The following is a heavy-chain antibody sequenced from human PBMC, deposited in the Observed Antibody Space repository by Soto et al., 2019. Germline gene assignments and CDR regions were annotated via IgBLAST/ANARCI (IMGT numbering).Heavy chain of an antibody. CDR2: IYYSGST. Sequence: SETLSLTYTVSGGSISSGDYYWSWIRQPPGKGLEWIGYIYYSGSTYYNPSLKSRVTISVDTSKNQFSLKLSSVTAADTAVYYCARFVADLVDCSGYYPYYFDFWGQGTLVTVSS. V-gene: IGHV4-30-4*01. CDR3: ARFVADLVDCSGYYPYYFDF. J-gene: IGHJ4*02. CDR1: GGSISSGDYY. D-gene: IGHD3-22*01.